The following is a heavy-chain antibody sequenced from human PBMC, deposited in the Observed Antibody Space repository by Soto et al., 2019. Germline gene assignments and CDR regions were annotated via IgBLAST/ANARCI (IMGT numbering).Heavy chain of an antibody. Sequence: GGSLRLSCTASGFTFTYYAFGWVRQAAGKVLEWVSAISANGQGIYYGDSVRGRFTISRGNSENTVFLHVDSLRAEDTAVYYCAKHRDYPRDQFHYWGQGTLVTVSS. J-gene: IGHJ4*02. CDR3: AKHRDYPRDQFHY. V-gene: IGHV3-23*01. D-gene: IGHD2-2*01. CDR1: GFTFTYYA. CDR2: ISANGQGI.